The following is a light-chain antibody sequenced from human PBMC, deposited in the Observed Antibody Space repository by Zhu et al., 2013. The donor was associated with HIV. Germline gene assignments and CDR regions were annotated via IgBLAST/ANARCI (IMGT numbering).Light chain of an antibody. J-gene: IGLJ3*02. CDR1: SSNIGSNT. Sequence: QSVLTQPPSASGPPGQRVTITCSGSSSNIGSNTVNWSQQLPGTAPKLLIYDNSQRPSGVPDRFSGSKSGTSASLAISGLQSEDEADYYCAAWDDSLNGWVFGGGTKLTVL. CDR2: DNS. CDR3: AAWDDSLNGWV. V-gene: IGLV1-44*01.